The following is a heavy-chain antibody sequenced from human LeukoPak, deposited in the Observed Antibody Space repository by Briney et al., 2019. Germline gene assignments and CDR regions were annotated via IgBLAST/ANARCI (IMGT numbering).Heavy chain of an antibody. CDR3: ARARPSMWIDY. CDR1: GFTFSSYA. CDR2: ISYDGSDK. V-gene: IGHV3-30*04. J-gene: IGHJ4*02. D-gene: IGHD5-12*01. Sequence: PGGSLRLSCAASGFTFSSYAMYWVSQAPGKGLEWVAVISYDGSDKFYADSVKGRFTISRDSSKNTLYLQMNSLRPEDTAVYYCARARPSMWIDYWGQGTLVTVSS.